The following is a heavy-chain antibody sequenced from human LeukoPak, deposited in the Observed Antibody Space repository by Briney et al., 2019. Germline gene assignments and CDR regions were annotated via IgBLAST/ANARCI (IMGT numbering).Heavy chain of an antibody. D-gene: IGHD3-22*01. CDR3: TTTAYYYESSGYYYSWDYFDY. CDR1: GFTFSNAW. Sequence: GGSLKISCAASGFTFSNAWMSWVRQAPGKGLEWVGRIKSKTDGGSTDYAEPEKGRFTISRDDSKNTLYLQINSLKTEETAVHYCTTTAYYYESSGYYYSWDYFDYWGQGTMVTVPS. V-gene: IGHV3-15*01. CDR2: IKSKTDGGST. J-gene: IGHJ4*02.